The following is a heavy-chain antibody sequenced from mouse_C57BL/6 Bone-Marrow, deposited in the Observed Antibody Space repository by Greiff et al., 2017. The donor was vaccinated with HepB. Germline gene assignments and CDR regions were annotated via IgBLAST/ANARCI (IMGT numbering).Heavy chain of an antibody. J-gene: IGHJ2*01. D-gene: IGHD3-1*01. V-gene: IGHV1-82*01. Sequence: QVQLQQSGPELVKPGASVKISCKASGYAFSSSWMNWVKQRPGKGLEWIGRIYPGDGDTNYNGKFKGKATLTADKSSSTAYMQLSSLTSEDSAVYFCAREGLDGRDYWGQGTTLTVSS. CDR1: GYAFSSSW. CDR3: AREGLDGRDY. CDR2: IYPGDGDT.